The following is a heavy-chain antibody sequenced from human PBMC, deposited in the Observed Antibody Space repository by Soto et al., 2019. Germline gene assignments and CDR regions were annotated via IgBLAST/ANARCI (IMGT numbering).Heavy chain of an antibody. CDR1: GYTFINYY. J-gene: IGHJ5*02. Sequence: ASVKVSCKASGYTFINYYMHWVRQAPGQGLEWMGWINPNSGNTDYAQKFQGRVTMTRDTSVSTAYMGLTRLRSDDTAVYYCARGRGSSSNNFFDPWGQGTLVTVSS. CDR2: INPNSGNT. CDR3: ARGRGSSSNNFFDP. D-gene: IGHD6-6*01. V-gene: IGHV1-2*02.